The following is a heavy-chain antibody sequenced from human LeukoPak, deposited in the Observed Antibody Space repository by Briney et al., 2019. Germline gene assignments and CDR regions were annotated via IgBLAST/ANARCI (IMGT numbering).Heavy chain of an antibody. CDR1: GFTFSTYW. CDR2: IKQDGSEK. Sequence: GGSLRLSCTASGFTFSTYWMDWVRQAPGKGLEWVANIKQDGSEKYYVDSVKGRFAISRDNAKNSLYLQMNSLRAEDTAVYYCARDRDWYSFDSWGQGTLVTVSS. D-gene: IGHD6-19*01. J-gene: IGHJ5*01. V-gene: IGHV3-7*03. CDR3: ARDRDWYSFDS.